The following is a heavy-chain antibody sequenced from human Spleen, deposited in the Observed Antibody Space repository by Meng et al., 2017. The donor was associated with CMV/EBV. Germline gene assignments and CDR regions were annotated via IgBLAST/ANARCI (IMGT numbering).Heavy chain of an antibody. J-gene: IGHJ3*02. CDR3: AKDIDSSSSFDAFDI. CDR1: GFIFDDYA. V-gene: IGHV3-9*01. Sequence: SLKISCAASGFIFDDYAFHWVRQAPGKGLEWVSGISWNSGRIVYADSVEGRFTISRDNAKNSLYLQMNSLRAEDTALYYCAKDIDSSSSFDAFDIWGQGTMVTVSS. D-gene: IGHD6-13*01. CDR2: ISWNSGRI.